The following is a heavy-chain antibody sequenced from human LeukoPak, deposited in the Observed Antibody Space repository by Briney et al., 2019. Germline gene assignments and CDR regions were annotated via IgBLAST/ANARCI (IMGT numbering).Heavy chain of an antibody. CDR2: ISYDGSNK. Sequence: PGGSLRLSCAASGFTFSSYAMHWVRQAPGKGLEWVAVISYDGSNKYYADSVKGRFTISRDNSKNTLYLQMNSLRAEDTAVYYCAKDYGSGSYATAYYFDYWGQGTLVTVSS. D-gene: IGHD3-10*01. V-gene: IGHV3-30*04. CDR1: GFTFSSYA. CDR3: AKDYGSGSYATAYYFDY. J-gene: IGHJ4*02.